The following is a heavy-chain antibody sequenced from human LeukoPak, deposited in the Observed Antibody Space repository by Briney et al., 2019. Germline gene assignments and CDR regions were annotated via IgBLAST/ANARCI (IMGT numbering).Heavy chain of an antibody. J-gene: IGHJ3*02. CDR1: GVSISSYY. CDR2: IYTSGST. D-gene: IGHD3-10*01. V-gene: IGHV4-4*07. Sequence: SETLSLTCTVSGVSISSYYWSWIRQPAGKGLEWIGRIYTSGSTNYNPSLKSRVTMSVDTSKNQFSLKLSSVTAADTAVYYCARVEWFGELSPFDIWGQGTMVTVSS. CDR3: ARVEWFGELSPFDI.